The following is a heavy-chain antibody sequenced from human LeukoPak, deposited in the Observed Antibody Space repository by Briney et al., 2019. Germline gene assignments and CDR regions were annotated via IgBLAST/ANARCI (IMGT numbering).Heavy chain of an antibody. Sequence: GGSLRLSCAASGFTLSSYSMNWVRQAPGKGLEWVSSISSSSSYIYYADSVKGRFTISRDNAKNSLYLQMNSLRAEDTAVYYCARQQPAAVRSYYYGMDVWGQGTTVTVSS. D-gene: IGHD2-2*01. V-gene: IGHV3-21*01. CDR2: ISSSSSYI. CDR1: GFTLSSYS. CDR3: ARQQPAAVRSYYYGMDV. J-gene: IGHJ6*02.